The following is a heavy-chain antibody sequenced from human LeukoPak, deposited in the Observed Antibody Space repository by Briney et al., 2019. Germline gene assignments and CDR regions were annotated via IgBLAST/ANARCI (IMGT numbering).Heavy chain of an antibody. CDR3: ARPYSSGWSGDH. Sequence: GGSLRLSCAASGFTFNIYEMNWVRQAPGKGLQWVSVIYSGGSNYADSVKGRFTISRDNSKNTVYLQMNSLRAEDTAVYYCARPYSSGWSGDHWGQGTLVTVSS. D-gene: IGHD6-19*01. CDR2: IYSGGS. J-gene: IGHJ4*02. CDR1: GFTFNIYE. V-gene: IGHV3-53*01.